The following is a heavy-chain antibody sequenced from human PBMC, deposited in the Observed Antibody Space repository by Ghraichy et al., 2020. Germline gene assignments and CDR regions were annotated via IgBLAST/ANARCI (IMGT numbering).Heavy chain of an antibody. CDR2: MNPNSGNT. V-gene: IGHV1-8*02. Sequence: ASVKVSCKASGYTFTSYDINWVRQATGQGLEWMGWMNPNSGNTGYAQKFQGRVTMTRNTSISTAYMELSSLRSEDTAVYYCARGTPGRFWSGYYRVGGSRRVDPWGQGTLVTVSS. D-gene: IGHD3-3*01. J-gene: IGHJ5*02. CDR1: GYTFTSYD. CDR3: ARGTPGRFWSGYYRVGGSRRVDP.